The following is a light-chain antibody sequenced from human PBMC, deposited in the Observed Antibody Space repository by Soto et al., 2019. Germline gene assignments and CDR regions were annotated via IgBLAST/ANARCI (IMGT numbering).Light chain of an antibody. CDR3: QQSYTTPYT. J-gene: IGKJ2*01. CDR1: QSISSS. Sequence: IQMTQSPSSLSASVGDRVTITCRASQSISSSLNWYQQKPGNAPNLLIYAASSLQPEVPARFSGSGSGTDFTLTISSLQPEDFATYYCQQSYTTPYTFGQGNKLEI. CDR2: AAS. V-gene: IGKV1-39*01.